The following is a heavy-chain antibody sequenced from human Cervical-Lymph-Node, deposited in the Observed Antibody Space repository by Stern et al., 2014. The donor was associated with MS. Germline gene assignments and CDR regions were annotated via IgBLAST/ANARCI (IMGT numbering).Heavy chain of an antibody. CDR1: GFIFSGSG. J-gene: IGHJ4*02. CDR3: TAPSG. D-gene: IGHD6-25*01. CDR2: MTNKAKNYAT. V-gene: IGHV3-73*01. Sequence: DQLVESGGGLVQPGGSLKLSCVASGFIFSGSGIHWVRQASGKGLEWVGRMTNKAKNYATVYAASVKGRFIISRDDSKNTAYLQMNSLKTDDSAVYYCTAPSGWGQGTLVTVSS.